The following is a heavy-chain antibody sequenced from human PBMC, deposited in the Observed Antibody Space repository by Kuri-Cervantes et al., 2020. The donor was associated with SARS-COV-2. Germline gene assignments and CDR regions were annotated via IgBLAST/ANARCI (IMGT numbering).Heavy chain of an antibody. J-gene: IGHJ5*02. Sequence: SETLSLTCTVSGGSISSSSYYWGWIRQPPGKGLGWIGSIYYSGSTYYNPSLKSRVTISVDTSKNQFSLKLSSVTAADTAVYYCARHEGVPAAFRLNWFDPWGQGTLVTVSS. CDR1: GGSISSSSYY. D-gene: IGHD2-2*01. CDR2: IYYSGST. CDR3: ARHEGVPAAFRLNWFDP. V-gene: IGHV4-39*01.